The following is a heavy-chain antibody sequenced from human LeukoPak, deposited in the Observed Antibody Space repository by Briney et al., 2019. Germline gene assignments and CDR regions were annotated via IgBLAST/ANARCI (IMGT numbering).Heavy chain of an antibody. CDR2: TYYRSKWYN. V-gene: IGHV6-1*01. CDR1: GDSVSSNSAA. Sequence: SQTLSLTCAISGDSVSSNSAAWNWIRQSPSRGLEWLGRTYYRSKWYNDYAVSVKSQITIKADTSKNQFSLQLNSVTPEDTAVYYCVRDVGFDFDYWGQGTLVTVSS. D-gene: IGHD3-10*01. CDR3: VRDVGFDFDY. J-gene: IGHJ4*02.